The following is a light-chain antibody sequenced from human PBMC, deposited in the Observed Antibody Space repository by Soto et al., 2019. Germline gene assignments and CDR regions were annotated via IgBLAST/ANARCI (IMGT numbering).Light chain of an antibody. CDR1: QSVSSF. J-gene: IGKJ4*01. Sequence: ETVLPQSPSTLSLSPGERATLSCRASQSVSSFLLWYQQKPGQAPRLLIYDASNRATGIPARFSGSGSGTDFTLTISSLEPEDFAVYYCQQRRSWPLTFGGGTKVDIK. CDR3: QQRRSWPLT. V-gene: IGKV3-11*01. CDR2: DAS.